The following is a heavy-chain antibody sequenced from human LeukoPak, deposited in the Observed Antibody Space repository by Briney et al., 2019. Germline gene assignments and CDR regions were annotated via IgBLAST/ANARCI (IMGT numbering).Heavy chain of an antibody. CDR2: ISGSGGSK. CDR1: GFTFSSYA. CDR3: AKAVVIILTMNYFDH. Sequence: PGGSLRLSCAASGFTFSSYAMSWVRQAPGKGLEWVSAISGSGGSKFYADSVRGRFTFSRDNSKNMLYLQMNSLRAEDTAVYYCAKAVVIILTMNYFDHWGQGALVTVSS. V-gene: IGHV3-23*01. D-gene: IGHD3-22*01. J-gene: IGHJ4*02.